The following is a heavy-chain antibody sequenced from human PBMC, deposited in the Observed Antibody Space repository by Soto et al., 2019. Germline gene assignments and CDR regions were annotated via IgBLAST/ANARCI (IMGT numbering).Heavy chain of an antibody. Sequence: QVQVVQSGAGVVQPGRSLTLSCAASGFTFSSYGMLWVRQAPGKGLEWVADIWFDGSYKYYGDSVKGRFTISRDISKNTVYLPMDRMRAEDTAVYYCARGIAARTSGHYYGMDVWGQGTTVAVSS. J-gene: IGHJ6*02. D-gene: IGHD6-6*01. V-gene: IGHV3-33*01. CDR2: IWFDGSYK. CDR3: ARGIAARTSGHYYGMDV. CDR1: GFTFSSYG.